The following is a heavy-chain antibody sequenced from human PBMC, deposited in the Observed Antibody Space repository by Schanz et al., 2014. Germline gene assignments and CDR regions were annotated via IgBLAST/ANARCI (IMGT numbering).Heavy chain of an antibody. CDR1: GGSISSSTYY. D-gene: IGHD3-10*01. CDR2: IDDTGST. J-gene: IGHJ5*02. Sequence: QLQLQESGPGLVIPSETLSLTCTVSGGSISSSTYYWGWIRQPPGKGPEWIGTIDDTGSTYYTPSGGGGLPLPVDASKSQLSVQLPSVPAADTTVYYCARLMVPGWFDPWGQGQLVTVSS. V-gene: IGHV4-39*01. CDR3: ARLMVPGWFDP.